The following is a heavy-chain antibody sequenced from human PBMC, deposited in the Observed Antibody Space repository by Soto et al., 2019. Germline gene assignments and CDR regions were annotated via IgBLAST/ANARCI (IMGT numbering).Heavy chain of an antibody. V-gene: IGHV3-30*18. Sequence: GGSLRLSCAASGFTFSSYGMHWVRQAPGKGLGWAGVITYVGSNKYYADSVKGRFTISRDNSKNTLYLQMNSLRAEDTAVYYCAKGIPFNYDFWSGYYTTHYYYYYGMDVWGQGTTVTVSS. D-gene: IGHD3-3*01. CDR2: ITYVGSNK. CDR1: GFTFSSYG. J-gene: IGHJ6*02. CDR3: AKGIPFNYDFWSGYYTTHYYYYYGMDV.